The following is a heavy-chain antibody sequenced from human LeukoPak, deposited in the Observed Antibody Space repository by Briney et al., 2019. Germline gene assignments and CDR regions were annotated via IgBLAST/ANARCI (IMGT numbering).Heavy chain of an antibody. D-gene: IGHD5-18*01. J-gene: IGHJ6*02. V-gene: IGHV3-23*01. Sequence: GGSLRLSCAASGFTFSSYAMSWVRQAPGKGLEWVSAISGNGGSTYYADSVKGRFTISRDNSKNTLYLQMNSLRAEDTAVYYCAKDLDTAMASYYYYGMDVWGQGTTVTVSS. CDR1: GFTFSSYA. CDR2: ISGNGGST. CDR3: AKDLDTAMASYYYYGMDV.